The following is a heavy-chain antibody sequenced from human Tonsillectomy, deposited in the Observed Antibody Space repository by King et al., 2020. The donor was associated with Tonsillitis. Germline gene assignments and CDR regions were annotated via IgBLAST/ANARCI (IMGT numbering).Heavy chain of an antibody. Sequence: VQLVESGGGVVQPGRSLRLSCAASGFTFSSYGMHWVRQAPGKGLEWVAVIWYDGRNKYYADSVKGRFTISRDNSKNTLYLQMNSLRAEDTAVYYCARVAGYYDSWFDPWGQGTLVTVSS. CDR1: GFTFSSYG. J-gene: IGHJ5*02. D-gene: IGHD3-22*01. CDR3: ARVAGYYDSWFDP. V-gene: IGHV3-33*01. CDR2: IWYDGRNK.